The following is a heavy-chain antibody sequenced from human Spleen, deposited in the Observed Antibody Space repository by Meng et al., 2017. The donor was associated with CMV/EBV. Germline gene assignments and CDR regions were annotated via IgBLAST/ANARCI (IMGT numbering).Heavy chain of an antibody. J-gene: IGHJ5*02. D-gene: IGHD2-21*01. CDR3: ARGYSLDSWFDP. Sequence: ASVKVSCKASGYTFTDYYLHWVRQAPGQGLEWMGWISSYSGDTKYAQRLQGRVTLTTDTSTSTAYMELRSLRFDDMAVYYCARGYSLDSWFDPWGQGTLVTVSS. CDR2: ISSYSGDT. CDR1: GYTFTDYY. V-gene: IGHV1-18*03.